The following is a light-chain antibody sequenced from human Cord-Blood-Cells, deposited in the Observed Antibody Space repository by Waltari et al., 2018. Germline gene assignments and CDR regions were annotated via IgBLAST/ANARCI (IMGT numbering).Light chain of an antibody. CDR3: QAWDSSNYV. CDR2: QDS. V-gene: IGLV3-1*01. CDR1: TLGDKY. J-gene: IGLJ1*01. Sequence: SYELTQPPSVSVSPGQTASITCSGDTLGDKYACWYQQKPGQSPVLVIYQDSKRPSGTPERFSGSNSGNTATLTISGTQAMDEADYYCQAWDSSNYVFGTGTKVTVL.